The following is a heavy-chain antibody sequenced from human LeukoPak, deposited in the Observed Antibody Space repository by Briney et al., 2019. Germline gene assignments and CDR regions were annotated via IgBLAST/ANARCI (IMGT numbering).Heavy chain of an antibody. CDR1: GYTFTSYD. V-gene: IGHV1-8*01. CDR3: ARSLFNWNLLYYYYYYMDV. D-gene: IGHD1-20*01. CDR2: MNPNSGNT. J-gene: IGHJ6*03. Sequence: GTSVKVSCKASGYTFTSYDINWVRQATGQGLECMGWMNPNSGNTGYAQKFQGRVTMTRNTSISTAYMELSSLRSEDTAVYYCARSLFNWNLLYYYYYYMDVWGKGTTVTVSS.